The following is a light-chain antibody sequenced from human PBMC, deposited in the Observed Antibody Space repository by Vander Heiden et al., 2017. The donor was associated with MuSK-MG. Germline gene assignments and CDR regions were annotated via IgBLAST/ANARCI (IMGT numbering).Light chain of an antibody. CDR1: HGISSY. CDR2: AAS. J-gene: IGKJ4*01. CDR3: QRYDSFPLT. V-gene: IGKV1D-8*01. Sequence: VIWMTQSPSLLSASTGDRVTISCRMSHGISSYLACYQQKPGKAPELLIYAASTLQSGVPSRFSGSASATYFTLTISFLHSEDFATYYCQRYDSFPLTFGGGTRVEIK.